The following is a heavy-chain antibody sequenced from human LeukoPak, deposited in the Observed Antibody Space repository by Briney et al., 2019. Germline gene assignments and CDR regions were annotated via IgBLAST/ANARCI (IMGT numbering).Heavy chain of an antibody. V-gene: IGHV3-30*19. CDR2: ISHDVKTT. Sequence: PGGSLRLSCAASGFTFSSYGMHWVRQAPGKGLEWVAVISHDVKTTYYADSAKGRFTISRDNSRNTVFLQMNRLRPEDTAVYYCVKEAYYGWGSSPTFYFDYWGQGTLVTVSS. J-gene: IGHJ4*02. CDR1: GFTFSSYG. CDR3: VKEAYYGWGSSPTFYFDY. D-gene: IGHD3-10*01.